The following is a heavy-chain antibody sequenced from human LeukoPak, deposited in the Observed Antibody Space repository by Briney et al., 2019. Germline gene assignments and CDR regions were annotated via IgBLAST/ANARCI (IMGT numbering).Heavy chain of an antibody. V-gene: IGHV1-69*13. J-gene: IGHJ5*02. CDR3: ASDLYYYDSSGYYST. Sequence: ASVKVSCRASGGTFSSYAISWVRQAPGQGLEWMGGIIPIFGTANYAQKFQGRVTITADESTSTAYMELSSLRSEDTAVYYCASDLYYYDSSGYYSTWGQGTLVTVSS. CDR1: GGTFSSYA. CDR2: IIPIFGTA. D-gene: IGHD3-22*01.